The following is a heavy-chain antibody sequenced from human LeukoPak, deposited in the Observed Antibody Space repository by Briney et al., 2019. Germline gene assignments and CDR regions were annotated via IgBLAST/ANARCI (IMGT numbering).Heavy chain of an antibody. CDR3: ARVRGGYYFDY. D-gene: IGHD5-24*01. CDR1: GFTVSSNY. J-gene: IGHJ4*02. CDR2: IKQAGTEK. Sequence: PGGSLRLSCAASGFTVSSNYMNWVRQAPGKGLEWVANIKQAGTEKYYVDSVKGRFTISRDNAKNSLFLQMNSLRAEDTAVYFCARVRGGYYFDYWGQGTLVTVSS. V-gene: IGHV3-7*04.